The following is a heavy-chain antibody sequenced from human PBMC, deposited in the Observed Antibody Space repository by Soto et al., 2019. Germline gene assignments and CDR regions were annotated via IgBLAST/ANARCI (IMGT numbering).Heavy chain of an antibody. J-gene: IGHJ6*02. CDR2: ISSSSSYI. D-gene: IGHD5-12*01. CDR3: ARDHEVATSLRYYYYYYGMDV. Sequence: EVQLVESGVGLVKPGGSLRLSCAASGFTFSSYSMNWVRQATGKWLEWVSSISSSSSYIYYADSVTGRCTISRDNAKNSRYLQRNSLRAEDTAVYSCARDHEVATSLRYYYYYYGMDVCGQGTTVTVSS. CDR1: GFTFSSYS. V-gene: IGHV3-21*03.